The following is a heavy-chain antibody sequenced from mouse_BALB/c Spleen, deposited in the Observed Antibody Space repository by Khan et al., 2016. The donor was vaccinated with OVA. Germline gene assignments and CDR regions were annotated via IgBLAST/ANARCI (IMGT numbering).Heavy chain of an antibody. CDR3: AREGNYYCDY. CDR2: IDPYFGDT. V-gene: IGHV1-39*01. D-gene: IGHD2-1*01. Sequence: VRLQQSGPELEKPGASVKISCKASGYSFTGYNMNWVKQSNGRSLEWIGNIDPYFGDTSYNQKFKGKATLTVDKSSSTAYMQLKSLTSEDAAVYYCAREGNYYCDYWGQGTTLTGSS. CDR1: GYSFTGYN. J-gene: IGHJ2*01.